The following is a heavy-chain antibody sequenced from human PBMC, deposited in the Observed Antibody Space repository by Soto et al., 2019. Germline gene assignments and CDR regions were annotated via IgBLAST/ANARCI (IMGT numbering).Heavy chain of an antibody. CDR2: ISLRGTTV. D-gene: IGHD1-26*01. CDR1: GFTCRNYN. J-gene: IGHJ3*02. V-gene: IGHV3-48*04. CDR3: AIEKVGATSVHVFDI. Sequence: VGSLRLSCAASGFTCRNYNMKWVRQAPGKGLEWVAHISLRGTTVDYADSVKGRFTISRDDADNSLFLQMNSLGADDTAVYYCAIEKVGATSVHVFDIWGQGTMVTVSS.